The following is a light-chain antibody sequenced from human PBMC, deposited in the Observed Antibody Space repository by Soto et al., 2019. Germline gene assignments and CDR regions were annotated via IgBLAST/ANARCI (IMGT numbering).Light chain of an antibody. CDR3: QPSLRTPYT. CDR1: QTINKN. V-gene: IGKV1-39*01. Sequence: DIQMTQSPSSLSASVGDRVTITCRASQTINKNLDWYQQKPGQDTKLLIYSASDFQSGVHSRFSGSGSGTEFTLTHSHLQPEDFATYYCQPSLRTPYTFGQGTDLEI. CDR2: SAS. J-gene: IGKJ2*01.